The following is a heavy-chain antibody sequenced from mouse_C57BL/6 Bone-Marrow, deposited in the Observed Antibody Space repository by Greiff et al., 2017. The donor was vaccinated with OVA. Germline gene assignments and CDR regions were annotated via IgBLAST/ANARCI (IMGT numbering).Heavy chain of an antibody. CDR3: ARNPRCYDYGGFAY. CDR1: GFSLTSYG. D-gene: IGHD2-4*01. CDR2: IWSGGST. Sequence: VMLVESGPGLVQPSQSLSITCTVSGFSLTSYGVHWVRQSPGKGLEWLGVIWSGGSTDYNAAFISRLSISKDNSKSQVYCKMNSLRADDTAIDYCARNPRCYDYGGFAYWGQGTLVTVSA. J-gene: IGHJ3*01. V-gene: IGHV2-2*01.